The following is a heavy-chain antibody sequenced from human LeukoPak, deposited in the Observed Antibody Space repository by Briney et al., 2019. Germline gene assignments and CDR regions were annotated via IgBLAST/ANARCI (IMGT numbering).Heavy chain of an antibody. V-gene: IGHV3-30*02. Sequence: GGSLRLSCAASGFIFRNYGMHWVLQAPGKGLEWVAFLRNDESEIFYADSVKGRFTISRDNSKNTLYLQMSSLRDEDTAVYYCVKDTGRGDFWGQGTQVTVSS. CDR3: VKDTGRGDF. CDR1: GFIFRNYG. J-gene: IGHJ4*02. CDR2: LRNDESEI. D-gene: IGHD1-14*01.